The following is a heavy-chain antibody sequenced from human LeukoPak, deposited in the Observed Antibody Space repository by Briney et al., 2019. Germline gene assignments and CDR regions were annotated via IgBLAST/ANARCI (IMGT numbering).Heavy chain of an antibody. CDR2: ISSSGTTI. Sequence: GGSLRLPCAASGFTFSSYEMNWVRQAPGKGLEWVSYISSSGTTIYYVDSVKGRFAISRDNAKNSLYLQMNSLRAEDTAVYYCARNSYYYESSGYFRHDVWGQGTLVTVSS. J-gene: IGHJ4*02. V-gene: IGHV3-48*03. CDR3: ARNSYYYESSGYFRHDV. CDR1: GFTFSSYE. D-gene: IGHD3-22*01.